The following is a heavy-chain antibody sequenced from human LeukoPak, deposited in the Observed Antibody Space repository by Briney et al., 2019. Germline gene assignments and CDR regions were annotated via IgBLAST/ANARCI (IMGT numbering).Heavy chain of an antibody. CDR3: ARALVRGVTGRYYYGMDV. D-gene: IGHD3-10*01. V-gene: IGHV4-61*02. Sequence: SETLSLTCTVSGGSISSGSYYWSWIRQPAGKGLEWIGRIYTSGSTNYNPSLKSRVTMSVDTSKNQFSLKLSSVTAADTAVYYCARALVRGVTGRYYYGMDVWGQGTTVTVSS. CDR1: GGSISSGSYY. J-gene: IGHJ6*02. CDR2: IYTSGST.